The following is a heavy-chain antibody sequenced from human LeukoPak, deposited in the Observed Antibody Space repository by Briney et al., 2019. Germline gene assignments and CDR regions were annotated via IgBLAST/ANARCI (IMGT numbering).Heavy chain of an antibody. CDR2: IYMGTT. D-gene: IGHD3-22*01. J-gene: IGHJ4*02. CDR1: GGSFSTFF. Sequence: SETLSLTCTVSGGSFSTFFWTWIRQSAGKGLEWIGRIYMGTTYYNPSVESRATISVDTSNNRFSLKLTSLTAADTAVYYCARGTEMTSSSGYYSFDYWGRGSLVTVSS. CDR3: ARGTEMTSSSGYYSFDY. V-gene: IGHV4-4*07.